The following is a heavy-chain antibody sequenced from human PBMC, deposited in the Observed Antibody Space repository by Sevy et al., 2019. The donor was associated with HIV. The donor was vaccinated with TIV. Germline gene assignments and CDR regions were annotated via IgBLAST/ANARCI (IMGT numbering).Heavy chain of an antibody. Sequence: GGSLRLSCAASGFTFSSYSMNWVRQAPGKGLEWVSSISSSSSYIYYADSVKGRFTISRDNAKNSLYLQMNSLRAEDTAGYYCATPGLHGPGRPFDYWGQGTLVTVSS. V-gene: IGHV3-21*01. D-gene: IGHD3-10*01. CDR3: ATPGLHGPGRPFDY. CDR2: ISSSSSYI. J-gene: IGHJ4*02. CDR1: GFTFSSYS.